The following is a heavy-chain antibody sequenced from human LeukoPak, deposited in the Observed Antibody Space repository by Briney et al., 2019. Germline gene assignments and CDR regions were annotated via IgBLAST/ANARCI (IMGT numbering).Heavy chain of an antibody. Sequence: SDTLSLTCTVSGGSISSYYWSWIRQPPGKGLEWIGYIFYSGNTNYNPSLKSRVTISVDTSKNQFSLKLSSVTAADTAVYYCTRGGDWAFDYWDQGALVTVSS. CDR2: IFYSGNT. J-gene: IGHJ4*02. CDR1: GGSISSYY. D-gene: IGHD2-21*02. V-gene: IGHV4-59*07. CDR3: TRGGDWAFDY.